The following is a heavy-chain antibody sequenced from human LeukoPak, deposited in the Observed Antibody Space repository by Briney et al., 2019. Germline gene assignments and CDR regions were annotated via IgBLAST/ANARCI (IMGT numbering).Heavy chain of an antibody. CDR1: GYTFTGYY. CDR3: ARMGAVAGTGSSS. D-gene: IGHD6-19*01. Sequence: GASVKVSCKASGYTFTGYYMHWVRQATGQGLEWMGWMNPNSGNTGYAQKFQGRVTMTRNTSISTAYMELSSLRSEDTAVYYCARMGAVAGTGSSSWGQGTLVTVSS. J-gene: IGHJ5*02. V-gene: IGHV1-8*02. CDR2: MNPNSGNT.